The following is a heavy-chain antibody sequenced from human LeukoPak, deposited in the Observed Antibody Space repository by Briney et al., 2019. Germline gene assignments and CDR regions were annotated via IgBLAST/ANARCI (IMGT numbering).Heavy chain of an antibody. D-gene: IGHD5-12*01. Sequence: PGGSLRLSCAASGFTFSSYWMHWVRQAPGKGLVWVSRINSDGSSTSYADSVKGRFTISRDDSKSTLYLQMNSLTAEDTAVYYCTTKVMRGNLGDDYDDWGQGTLVTVSS. V-gene: IGHV3-74*01. CDR3: TTKVMRGNLGDDYDD. CDR2: INSDGSST. J-gene: IGHJ4*02. CDR1: GFTFSSYW.